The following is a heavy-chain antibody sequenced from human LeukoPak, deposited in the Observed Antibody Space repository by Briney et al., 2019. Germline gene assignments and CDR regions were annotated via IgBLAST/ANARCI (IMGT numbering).Heavy chain of an antibody. J-gene: IGHJ4*02. V-gene: IGHV3-48*01. CDR2: ISSSSSTI. D-gene: IGHD5-18*01. CDR1: GSTSSSYS. Sequence: QSGGSLRLSCAASGSTSSSYSMNWVRQAPGKGLEWVSYISSSSSTIYYADSVKGRFTISRDNAKNSLYLQMNSLRAEDTAVYYCAVGYSYGYVIDYWGQGTLVTVSS. CDR3: AVGYSYGYVIDY.